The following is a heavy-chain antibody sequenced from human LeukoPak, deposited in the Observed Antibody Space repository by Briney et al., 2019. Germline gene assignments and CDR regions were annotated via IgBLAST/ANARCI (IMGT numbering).Heavy chain of an antibody. J-gene: IGHJ4*02. Sequence: ASVKVSCKASGYTFTDYYMHWVRQAPGQGLEWMGWINPNSGGTNYAQKSQGRVTMTTDTSISTAYMEVSRLRSDDTAVYYCARGGSGYSYGYPERRVDYWGQGTLVTVSS. CDR1: GYTFTDYY. V-gene: IGHV1-2*02. CDR3: ARGGSGYSYGYPERRVDY. D-gene: IGHD5-18*01. CDR2: INPNSGGT.